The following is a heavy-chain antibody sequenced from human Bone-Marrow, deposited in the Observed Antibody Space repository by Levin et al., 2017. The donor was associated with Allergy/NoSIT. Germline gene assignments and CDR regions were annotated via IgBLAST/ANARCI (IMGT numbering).Heavy chain of an antibody. D-gene: IGHD2-2*02. CDR2: INPNSGGT. J-gene: IGHJ6*02. CDR1: GYTFTGYY. Sequence: ASVKVSCKASGYTFTGYYMHWVRQAPGQGLEWMGWINPNSGGTNYAQKFQGRVTMTRDTSISTAYMELSRLRSDDTAVYYCARDLVVPAAIRRGDYYYGMDVWGQGTTVTVSS. V-gene: IGHV1-2*02. CDR3: ARDLVVPAAIRRGDYYYGMDV.